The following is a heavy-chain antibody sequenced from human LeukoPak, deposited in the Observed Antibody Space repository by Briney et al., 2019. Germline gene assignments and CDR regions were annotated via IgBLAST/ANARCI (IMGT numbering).Heavy chain of an antibody. CDR3: ARGKRTLTTVTSHFDY. V-gene: IGHV1-69*05. J-gene: IGHJ4*02. D-gene: IGHD4-11*01. CDR2: IIPIFGTA. CDR1: GGTFSSYA. Sequence: GSSVKVSCKASGGTFSSYAISWVRQAPGQGLEWMGGIIPIFGTANYAQKFQGRVTITTDESTSTAYMELSGLRSEDTAVYYCARGKRTLTTVTSHFDYWGQGTPVTVSS.